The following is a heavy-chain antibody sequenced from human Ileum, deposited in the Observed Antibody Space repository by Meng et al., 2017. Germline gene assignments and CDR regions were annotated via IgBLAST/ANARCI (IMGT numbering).Heavy chain of an antibody. CDR3: ARDCSGGGCFDP. CDR1: GGAFSSSA. Sequence: VQLVKAGAEVKYPVPSVTVFYKASGGAFSSSAIGWLRQAPGRVLEWMGGNIPILNASTYAQNFKGRVTLSADMATTTVYMELSSLTSDDTAVYFCARDCSGGGCFDPWGQGTLVTVSS. J-gene: IGHJ5*02. V-gene: IGHV1-69*10. D-gene: IGHD2-15*01. CDR2: NIPILNAS.